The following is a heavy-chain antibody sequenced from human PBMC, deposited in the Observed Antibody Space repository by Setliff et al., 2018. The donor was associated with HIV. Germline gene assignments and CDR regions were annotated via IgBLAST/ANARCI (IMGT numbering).Heavy chain of an antibody. D-gene: IGHD3-3*01. CDR3: ARDLKRPNSNFWGGYPIPFDS. CDR1: GYTFNTYA. J-gene: IGHJ4*02. Sequence: ASVKVSCKASGYTFNTYAINWVRQAPGQGLEWMGWINTNTGNPTYAQGFTGRFVFSLDTSVSTAYLQISSLKAEDTAVYFCARDLKRPNSNFWGGYPIPFDSWGQGTLVTVSS. CDR2: INTNTGNP. V-gene: IGHV7-4-1*02.